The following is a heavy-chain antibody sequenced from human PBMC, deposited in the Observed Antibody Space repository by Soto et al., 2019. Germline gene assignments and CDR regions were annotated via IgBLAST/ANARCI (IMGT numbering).Heavy chain of an antibody. CDR1: GFTFSSYA. D-gene: IGHD3-9*01. CDR3: VKALRYFDWLPDFDY. Sequence: VGSLRLSCSASGFTFSSYAMHWVRQAPGKGLEYVSAISSNGGSTYYADSVKGRFTISRDNSKNTLCLQMSSLRAEDTAVYYCVKALRYFDWLPDFDYWGQGTLVTVSS. V-gene: IGHV3-64D*06. CDR2: ISSNGGST. J-gene: IGHJ4*02.